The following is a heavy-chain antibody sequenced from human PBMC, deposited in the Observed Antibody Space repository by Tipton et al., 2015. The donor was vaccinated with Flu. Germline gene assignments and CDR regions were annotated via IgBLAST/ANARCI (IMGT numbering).Heavy chain of an antibody. J-gene: IGHJ2*01. CDR1: GFTFSTYE. CDR2: ISSSATAI. V-gene: IGHV3-48*03. Sequence: QLMQSGGTLVQPGGSLRLSCAASGFTFSTYEMNWFRQAPGKGLEWVAYISSSATAIYYADSVKGRFTISRDNAKNTLYLQMNSLRDEDTAGYYCAKVGLSYEYGDFTNWSLDLWGRGTLVTVSS. CDR3: AKVGLSYEYGDFTNWSLDL. D-gene: IGHD4-17*01.